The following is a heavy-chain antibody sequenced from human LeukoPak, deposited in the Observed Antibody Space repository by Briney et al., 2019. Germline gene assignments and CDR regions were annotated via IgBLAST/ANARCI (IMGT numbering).Heavy chain of an antibody. CDR2: IYYSGST. J-gene: IGHJ1*01. CDR3: ARERAGTGYFQH. CDR1: GGSISSYY. D-gene: IGHD6-13*01. V-gene: IGHV4-59*01. Sequence: PSETQSLTCTVSGGSISSYYWSWIRQPPGKGLEWIGYIYYSGSTNYNPSLKSRVTISVDTSKNQFSLKLSSVTAADTAVYYCARERAGTGYFQHWGQGTLVTVSS.